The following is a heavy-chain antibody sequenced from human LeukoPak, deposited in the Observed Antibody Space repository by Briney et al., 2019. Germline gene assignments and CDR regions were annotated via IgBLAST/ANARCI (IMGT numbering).Heavy chain of an antibody. CDR2: IYYSGST. Sequence: SETLSLTCTVSGASISSSGDYWGWIRQPPGKGLEWIGIIYYSGSTYYNPSLKSRVTISVDTSKNQFSLKLISVTAADTAVYYCARGIIAARPWFDPWGQGTLVTVSS. V-gene: IGHV4-39*01. J-gene: IGHJ5*02. CDR3: ARGIIAARPWFDP. CDR1: GASISSSGDY. D-gene: IGHD6-6*01.